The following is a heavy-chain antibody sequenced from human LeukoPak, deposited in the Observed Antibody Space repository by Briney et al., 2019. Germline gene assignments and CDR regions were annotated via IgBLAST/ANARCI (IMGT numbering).Heavy chain of an antibody. J-gene: IGHJ3*02. CDR3: ARADSGSHEGAIDI. D-gene: IGHD1-26*01. Sequence: GGSLRLSCAASGFTFSSYGMHWVRQAPGKGLEWVAVISFDGSNKYYADSVEGRFTISRDNSKNTLYLQMNSLRAEDTAVYYCARADSGSHEGAIDIWGQGTMVTVSS. CDR2: ISFDGSNK. V-gene: IGHV3-30*03. CDR1: GFTFSSYG.